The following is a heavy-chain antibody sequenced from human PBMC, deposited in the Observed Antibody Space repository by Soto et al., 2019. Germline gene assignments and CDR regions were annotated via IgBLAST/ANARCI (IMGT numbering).Heavy chain of an antibody. CDR2: IDPNSGGT. Sequence: EASVKVSCKSSGDTFTGYYMHCVRQAPGQGLEWMGWIDPNSGGTNYAQKFQGRFTISRDNDKNSLHLHMSSLRVDDTAVYYCAREGWGSLLDHWGLGTLVTVSS. V-gene: IGHV1-2*02. CDR1: GDTFTGYY. D-gene: IGHD7-27*01. CDR3: AREGWGSLLDH. J-gene: IGHJ4*02.